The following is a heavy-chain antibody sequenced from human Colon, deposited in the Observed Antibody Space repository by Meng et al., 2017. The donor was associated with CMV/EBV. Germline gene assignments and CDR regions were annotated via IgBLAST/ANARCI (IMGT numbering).Heavy chain of an antibody. J-gene: IGHJ4*02. D-gene: IGHD3-3*01. CDR2: IAPILGVP. V-gene: IGHV1-69*04. Sequence: NFNNNAINPVRQASGQGLEWMGSIAPILGVPNYAQKFQGKVTIAADKSTSTAYLELSSLTFEDTSIYFCARDCGGPGSGYYCSDYWGQGTLVTVSS. CDR1: NFNNNA. CDR3: ARDCGGPGSGYYCSDY.